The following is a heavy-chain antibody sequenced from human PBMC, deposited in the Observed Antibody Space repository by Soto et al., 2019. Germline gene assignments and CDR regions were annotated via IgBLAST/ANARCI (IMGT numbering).Heavy chain of an antibody. D-gene: IGHD3-22*01. CDR1: GYTFTSYD. J-gene: IGHJ6*03. CDR3: ARVSSGSSDDYYYYMDV. Sequence: ASVKVSCKASGYTFTSYDINWVRQATGQGLEWMGWMNPNSGNTGYAQKFQGRVTMTRNTSISTAYMELSSLRSEDTAVYYCARVSSGSSDDYYYYMDVWGKGTKVTVSS. V-gene: IGHV1-8*01. CDR2: MNPNSGNT.